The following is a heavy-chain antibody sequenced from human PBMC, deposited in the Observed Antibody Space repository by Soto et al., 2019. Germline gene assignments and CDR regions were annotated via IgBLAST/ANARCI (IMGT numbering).Heavy chain of an antibody. CDR3: ARDRLSGIVPVVMDV. CDR2: VHSSGRI. Sequence: QVHLQESGPVLVEPSQTLSLTCTVSGDSISSGGYYWNWIRQHPERGLEWIGYVHSSGRIYYNSSLKSRVTISFYASENQFSLNVRSVTAADAAVYYCARDRLSGIVPVVMDVWCQVTTVTVSS. D-gene: IGHD1-20*01. J-gene: IGHJ6*02. V-gene: IGHV4-31*03. CDR1: GDSISSGGYY.